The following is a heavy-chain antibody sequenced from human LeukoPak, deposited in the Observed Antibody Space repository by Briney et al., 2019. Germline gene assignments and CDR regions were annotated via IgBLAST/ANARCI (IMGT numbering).Heavy chain of an antibody. J-gene: IGHJ4*02. CDR1: GFTFSDYY. CDR3: ARDRGAVTDVFDY. CDR2: IRSSGTTI. V-gene: IGHV3-11*04. Sequence: PRGSLRLSCVASGFTFSDYYMSWIRQAPGKGLEWVSYIRSSGTTIHYADSVKGRFTISRDNAKNSLYLQMNSLRAEDTAVYYCARDRGAVTDVFDYWGQGTLVTVSS. D-gene: IGHD6-19*01.